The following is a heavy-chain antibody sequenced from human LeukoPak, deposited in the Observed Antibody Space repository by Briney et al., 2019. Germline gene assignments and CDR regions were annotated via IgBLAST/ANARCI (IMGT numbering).Heavy chain of an antibody. CDR3: ARRGIATVTTDWYFDL. J-gene: IGHJ2*01. CDR1: GGSISSGGYS. D-gene: IGHD4-17*01. Sequence: SETLSLTCAVSGGSISSGGYSWSWIRQPPGKGLEWIGYIYHNGNTYYSPSLKSRVTISADKSISTAYLQWSSLKASDTAMYYCARRGIATVTTDWYFDLWGRGTLVTVSS. V-gene: IGHV4-30-2*01. CDR2: IYHNGNT.